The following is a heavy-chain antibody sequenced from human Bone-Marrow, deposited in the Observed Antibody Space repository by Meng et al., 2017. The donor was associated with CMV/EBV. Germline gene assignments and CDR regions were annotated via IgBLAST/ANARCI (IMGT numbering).Heavy chain of an antibody. D-gene: IGHD3-16*01. J-gene: IGHJ4*02. CDR3: ARWGMNTAYFDF. CDR2: IDHSGST. Sequence: TCAGYGGSFSNYYWSWIRQPPGKGLEWFGEIDHSGSTSYNPSLKSRVTISVDTSKNQFSLRLSSVTAADTAVYYCARWGMNTAYFDFWGQGTLVTVSS. CDR1: GGSFSNYY. V-gene: IGHV4-34*01.